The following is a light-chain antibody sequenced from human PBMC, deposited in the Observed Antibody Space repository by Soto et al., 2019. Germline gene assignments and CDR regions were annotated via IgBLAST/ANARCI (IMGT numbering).Light chain of an antibody. CDR2: LNSDGSH. CDR1: SGHNNFA. V-gene: IGLV4-69*01. J-gene: IGLJ3*02. CDR3: QTWGTGGCV. Sequence: QLVLTQSPSASASLGASVKLTCTLSSGHNNFAIAWHQQHPEKGPRYLMKLNSDGSHNKGDGIPDRFSGSSSGAERYLTISSLQSEDEADYYCQTWGTGGCVFGGGTKVTVL.